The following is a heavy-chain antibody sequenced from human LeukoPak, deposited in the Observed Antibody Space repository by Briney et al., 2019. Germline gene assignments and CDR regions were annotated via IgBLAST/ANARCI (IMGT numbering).Heavy chain of an antibody. D-gene: IGHD1-26*01. CDR2: ISSSSSYI. J-gene: IGHJ4*02. Sequence: PGGSLRLSCAASGFTFRSYSMNWVRQAPGKGLEWVSSISSSSSYIYYADSVKGRFTISRDNAKNSLYLQMNSLRAEDTDVYYCARDSGSPKGSCAYWGQGTLVTVSS. CDR1: GFTFRSYS. CDR3: ARDSGSPKGSCAY. V-gene: IGHV3-21*01.